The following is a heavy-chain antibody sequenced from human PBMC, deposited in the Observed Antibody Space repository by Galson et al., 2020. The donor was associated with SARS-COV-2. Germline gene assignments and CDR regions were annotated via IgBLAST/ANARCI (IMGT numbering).Heavy chain of an antibody. Sequence: KMSGPTLMKPTQTLTLTCTFSGFSLNTYGVGVGWVRQPPGKTLEWLVVIYWDDDQRYSPSLRSRLTIMKDTSKNRVVLTMTNMDPADTATYFCACGRTGVLTGWELSYFGSGDQGALVTVSS. CDR2: IYWDDDQ. CDR3: ACGRTGVLTGWELSYFGS. V-gene: IGHV2-5*02. CDR1: GFSLNTYGVG. D-gene: IGHD3-9*01. J-gene: IGHJ4*02.